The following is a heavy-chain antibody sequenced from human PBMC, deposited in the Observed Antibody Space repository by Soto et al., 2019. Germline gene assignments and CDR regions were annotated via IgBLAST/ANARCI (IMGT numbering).Heavy chain of an antibody. J-gene: IGHJ4*02. CDR3: ARDDNYADNGLDH. V-gene: IGHV3-33*01. D-gene: IGHD4-17*01. Sequence: QVQLVESGGGVVRPGRSLRLSCAATGFSFSTHGMHWVRQAPGKGLEWVAVIVNDGSEQDYSDSVKGRFTISRDNSKNTLYLQINNLRAEDTAVYYCARDDNYADNGLDHGGQGILVTVSS. CDR2: IVNDGSEQ. CDR1: GFSFSTHG.